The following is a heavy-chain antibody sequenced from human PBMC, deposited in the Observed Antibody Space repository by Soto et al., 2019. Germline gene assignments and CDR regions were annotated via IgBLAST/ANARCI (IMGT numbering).Heavy chain of an antibody. CDR1: GFTFSLYG. Sequence: QVQLVESGGGVVQPGRSLRLSSAASGFTFSLYGMHWVRQTPGKGLEWMASISYDGSKKYYTDSVKGRFTISRDNSKNTLYLQVNSLGPEDTSVYYCAKVFYPFEVATYGMDVWGQGTTVTVSS. J-gene: IGHJ6*02. CDR3: AKVFYPFEVATYGMDV. CDR2: ISYDGSKK. V-gene: IGHV3-30*18. D-gene: IGHD3-9*01.